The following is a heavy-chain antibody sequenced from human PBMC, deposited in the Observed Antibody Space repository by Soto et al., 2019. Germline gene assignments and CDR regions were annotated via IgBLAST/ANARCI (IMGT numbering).Heavy chain of an antibody. Sequence: EEQLLASGGGLVQPGGSLTLSCAASGFTFRAYGMSWIRQTPEKGLEWVSSINLFDGRTYYTDSVKGRFTISKDDSKSTVSLQLNSLRVDDTAIYYCARGGVYGTDRYYRGMDVWGQGRPVTVS. CDR1: GFTFRAYG. J-gene: IGHJ6*02. D-gene: IGHD4-17*01. CDR3: ARGGVYGTDRYYRGMDV. V-gene: IGHV3-23*01. CDR2: INLFDGRT.